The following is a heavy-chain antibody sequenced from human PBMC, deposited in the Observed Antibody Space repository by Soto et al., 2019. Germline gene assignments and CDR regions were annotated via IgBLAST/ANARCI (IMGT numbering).Heavy chain of an antibody. CDR2: MSYDGSHI. CDR1: GFTFSSYT. CDR3: TRGFAGGSTFYSFDF. D-gene: IGHD1-1*01. V-gene: IGHV3-30*04. Sequence: QVHLVESGGGVLQPGRSLRLSCAASGFTFSSYTIHWVRQAPGTGLEWVAVMSYDGSHIYYAESVEGRFTVSRDNSKNTLHLQMDRLRVEDTAVYYCTRGFAGGSTFYSFDFWGLGTLVTGSS. J-gene: IGHJ4*02.